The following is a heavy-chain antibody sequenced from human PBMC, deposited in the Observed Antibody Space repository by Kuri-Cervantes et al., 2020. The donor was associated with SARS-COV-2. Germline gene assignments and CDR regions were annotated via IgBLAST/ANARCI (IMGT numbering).Heavy chain of an antibody. CDR2: IIPILGIA. V-gene: IGHV1-69*04. CDR1: GGTFSSYA. Sequence: SVKVSCKASGGTFSSYAISWVRQAPGQGLEWMGRIIPILGIANYAQKFQGRVTITVDKSTSTAYMELSSLRSEDTAVYYCARGESAPEGYFDLWGRGTLVTVSS. D-gene: IGHD1-14*01. CDR3: ARGESAPEGYFDL. J-gene: IGHJ2*01.